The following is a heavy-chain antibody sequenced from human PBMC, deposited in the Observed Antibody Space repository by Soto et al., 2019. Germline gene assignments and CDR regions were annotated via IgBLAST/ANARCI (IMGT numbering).Heavy chain of an antibody. CDR1: GGSISSGGYY. CDR3: ARDPEIVQELRLVPAYRFDY. J-gene: IGHJ4*02. D-gene: IGHD2-2*01. CDR2: IYYSGST. V-gene: IGHV4-31*03. Sequence: PSETLSLTCTVSGGSISSGGYYWSWIRQHPGKGLEWIGYIYYSGSTYCNPSLKSRVTISVDTSKNQFSLKLSSVTAADTAVYYCARDPEIVQELRLVPAYRFDYWGQGTLVTVSS.